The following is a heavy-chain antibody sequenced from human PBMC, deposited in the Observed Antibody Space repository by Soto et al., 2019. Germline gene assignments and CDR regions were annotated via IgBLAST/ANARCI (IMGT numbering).Heavy chain of an antibody. CDR3: ARDASGPFDY. CDR1: GFTFYTYG. CDR2: IWYDGGTK. V-gene: IGHV3-33*01. D-gene: IGHD6-19*01. J-gene: IGHJ4*02. Sequence: GGSLRLSCAASGFTFYTYGMHWVRQVPGKGLQWVAIIWYDGGTKYYADSVRGRFTVSRDNSKNTLYLQMNSLRDEDTAVYYCARDASGPFDYWGQGTLVTVSS.